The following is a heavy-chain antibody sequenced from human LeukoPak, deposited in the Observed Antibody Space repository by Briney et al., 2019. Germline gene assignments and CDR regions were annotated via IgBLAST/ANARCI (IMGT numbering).Heavy chain of an antibody. CDR1: GFTVSSNY. CDR2: IYSGGST. CDR3: ARDGVGYGLADAFDI. V-gene: IGHV3-66*01. J-gene: IGHJ3*02. D-gene: IGHD5-24*01. Sequence: GGSLRLSCAASGFTVSSNYMSWVRQAPGKGLEWVSVIYSGGSTYYADSVKGRFTISRDNSKNTLYLQMNSLRAEDTAVYYCARDGVGYGLADAFDIWGQGTMVTVSS.